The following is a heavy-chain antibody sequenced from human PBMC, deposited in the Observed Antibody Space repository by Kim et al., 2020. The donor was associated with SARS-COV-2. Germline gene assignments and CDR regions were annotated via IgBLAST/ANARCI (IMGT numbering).Heavy chain of an antibody. V-gene: IGHV3-7*01. CDR1: EFTFGSYW. CDR2: IKHDGTEK. J-gene: IGHJ4*02. Sequence: GGSLRLSCAASEFTFGSYWMGWVRQAPGKGLEWMANIKHDGTEKYYEASVKGRFTISRDNAKNSLYLQMESLRAEDTAVYYCVRKRPGVGAFDYWGQGAL. CDR3: VRKRPGVGAFDY. D-gene: IGHD1-26*01.